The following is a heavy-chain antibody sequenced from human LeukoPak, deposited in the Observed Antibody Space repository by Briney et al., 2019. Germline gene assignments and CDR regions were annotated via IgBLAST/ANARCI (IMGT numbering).Heavy chain of an antibody. J-gene: IGHJ4*02. CDR1: GFTFSSYA. Sequence: PGGSLRLSCAASGFTFSSYAISWVRQAPGKGLEWVSAISGSGGSTYYADSVKGRFTISRDNSKNTLYVQMNSLRAEDTAVYYCAKTPRYCSGGSCYGGYSDYWGQGTLVTVSS. D-gene: IGHD2-15*01. V-gene: IGHV3-23*01. CDR3: AKTPRYCSGGSCYGGYSDY. CDR2: ISGSGGST.